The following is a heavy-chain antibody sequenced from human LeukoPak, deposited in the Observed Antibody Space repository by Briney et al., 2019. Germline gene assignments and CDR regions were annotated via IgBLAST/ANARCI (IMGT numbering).Heavy chain of an antibody. CDR2: IYSSGTT. Sequence: PSQTLSLTCTVSGGSISSGSYCWSWIRQPAGKGLEWIGRIYSSGTTNYNPSLKSRVTISADTSKNQFSLILSSVTAADTAVYYCARGEYCSSTSCSSSRGDALDIWGQGTMVTVSS. D-gene: IGHD2-2*01. CDR3: ARGEYCSSTSCSSSRGDALDI. J-gene: IGHJ3*02. V-gene: IGHV4-61*02. CDR1: GGSISSGSYC.